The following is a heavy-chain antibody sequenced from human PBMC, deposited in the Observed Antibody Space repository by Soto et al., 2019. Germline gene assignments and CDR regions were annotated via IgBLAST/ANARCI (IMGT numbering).Heavy chain of an antibody. CDR2: IYYSGST. CDR1: GGSISSGDYY. V-gene: IGHV4-30-4*01. Sequence: SETLSLTCTVSGGSISSGDYYWSWIRQPPGKGLEWIGYIYYSGSTYYNPSLKSRVTISVDTSKNQFSLKLSSVTAADTAVYYCARKNHYYDSSGYLSWGTNWFDPWGQGTLVTVSS. CDR3: ARKNHYYDSSGYLSWGTNWFDP. J-gene: IGHJ5*02. D-gene: IGHD3-22*01.